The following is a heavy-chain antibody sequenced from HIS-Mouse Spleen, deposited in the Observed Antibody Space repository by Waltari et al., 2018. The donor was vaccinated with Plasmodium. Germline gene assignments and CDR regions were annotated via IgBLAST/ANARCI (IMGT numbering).Heavy chain of an antibody. CDR1: GFIFSSYC. CDR2: IKQDGSEK. D-gene: IGHD6-13*01. CDR3: ARSWYWYFDL. Sequence: ASGFIFSSYCMSWVRQAPGKGRDWVANIKQDGSEKYYVDSVKGRFTMSRDNAKNSLYLQMNSLRAEDTAVYYCARSWYWYFDLWGRGTLVTVSS. J-gene: IGHJ2*01. V-gene: IGHV3-7*01.